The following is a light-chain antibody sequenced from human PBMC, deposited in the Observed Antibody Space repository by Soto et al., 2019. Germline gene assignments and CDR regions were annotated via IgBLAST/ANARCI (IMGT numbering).Light chain of an antibody. V-gene: IGKV1-39*01. CDR3: QQSYSTPST. Sequence: DIQMTQSPSSLSASVGDRVTITCRASQSISSYLNWYQQKPGRAPKLLIYAASSLQSGVPSRFSGCGSATDYTLTISSLQPEDFATYYCQQSYSTPSTFGQGTKLEIK. CDR1: QSISSY. CDR2: AAS. J-gene: IGKJ2*01.